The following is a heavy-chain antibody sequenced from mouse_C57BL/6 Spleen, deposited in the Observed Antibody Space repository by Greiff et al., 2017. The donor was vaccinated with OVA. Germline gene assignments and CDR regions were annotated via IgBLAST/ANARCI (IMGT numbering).Heavy chain of an antibody. Sequence: QVQLQQPGAELVKPGASVKLSCKASGSTFTSYWMHWVKQRPGRGLEWIGRIDPNSGGTKYNEKLKSQATMTVDKPSSTAYMQLSSLTSEDSAVYCGARPDYGSNYGDDWGKGTTLTVSS. CDR1: GSTFTSYW. CDR2: IDPNSGGT. J-gene: IGHJ2*01. CDR3: ARPDYGSNYGDD. V-gene: IGHV1-72*01. D-gene: IGHD1-1*01.